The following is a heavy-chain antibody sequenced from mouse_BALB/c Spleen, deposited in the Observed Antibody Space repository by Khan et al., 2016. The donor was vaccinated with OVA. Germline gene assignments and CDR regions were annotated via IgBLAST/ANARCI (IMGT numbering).Heavy chain of an antibody. Sequence: QVQLQQSGAELAKPGASVKMSCTTSGYTFTTYWIHWIKQRPGQGLEWIGYINPSTAYTEYNQNFKDKATLTADESSSTAYMHLSSLTSEDSAVYYCARRGLYCIFPYWGQGTLVTVSA. V-gene: IGHV1-7*01. CDR3: ARRGLYCIFPY. CDR1: GYTFTTYW. CDR2: INPSTAYT. J-gene: IGHJ3*01.